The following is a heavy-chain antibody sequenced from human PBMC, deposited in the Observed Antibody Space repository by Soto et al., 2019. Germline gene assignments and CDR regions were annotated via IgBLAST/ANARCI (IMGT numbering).Heavy chain of an antibody. CDR1: GGSISSGDYY. V-gene: IGHV4-30-4*01. CDR2: IYYSGST. J-gene: IGHJ4*02. Sequence: PSETLSLTCTVSGGSISSGDYYWSWIRQPPGKGLEWIGYIYYSGSTYYNPSLKSRVTISVDTSKNQFSLKLSSVTAADTAVYYCARGYNGYNYNFDYWGQGTLVTVSS. CDR3: ARGYNGYNYNFDY. D-gene: IGHD5-12*01.